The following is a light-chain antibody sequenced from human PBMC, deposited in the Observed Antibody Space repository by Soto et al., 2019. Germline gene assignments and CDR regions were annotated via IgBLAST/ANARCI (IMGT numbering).Light chain of an antibody. J-gene: IGLJ2*01. Sequence: QSALTQPASVSGSHGQSITISCTGTSSDVGGYKYVSWYQQHPGKVPKLMIYEVSNRPSGVSNRFSGSKSGNTASLSISGLQAEDEAEYYCSSYTRSTTLNVLLGGGTKLTVL. CDR3: SSYTRSTTLNVL. CDR1: SSDVGGYKY. V-gene: IGLV2-14*01. CDR2: EVS.